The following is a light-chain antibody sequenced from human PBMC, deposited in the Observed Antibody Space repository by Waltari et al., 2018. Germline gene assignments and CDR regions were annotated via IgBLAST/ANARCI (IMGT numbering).Light chain of an antibody. CDR3: SSYAGSNQLV. CDR1: SSDVGFYNY. Sequence: QSALTQPPSASGSPGQSVTISCTGTSSDVGFYNYVSWYQQHPGKAPKLMSYEVNTRPAGCPVRCAGSTSCTTASLTVSGRQAEDEGDYYCSSYAGSNQLVFGGGTKLTVL. CDR2: EVN. V-gene: IGLV2-8*01. J-gene: IGLJ2*01.